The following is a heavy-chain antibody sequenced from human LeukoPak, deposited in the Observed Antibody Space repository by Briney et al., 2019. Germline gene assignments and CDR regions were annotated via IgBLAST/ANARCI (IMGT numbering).Heavy chain of an antibody. Sequence: SETLSLTCTVSGGSMSSFYWSWIRQPPGKRLEWIGYIYYSGTASYNPSLKGRVTISIDTSNNHFSLKVRSVTAGDTAMYYCARGWPDYYSMDIWGPGTTVTVS. J-gene: IGHJ6*02. CDR2: IYYSGTA. CDR3: ARGWPDYYSMDI. D-gene: IGHD2-15*01. V-gene: IGHV4-59*01. CDR1: GGSMSSFY.